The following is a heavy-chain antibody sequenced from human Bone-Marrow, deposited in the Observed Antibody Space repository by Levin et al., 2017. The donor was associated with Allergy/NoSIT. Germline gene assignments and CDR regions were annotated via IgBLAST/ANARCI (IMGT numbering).Heavy chain of an antibody. V-gene: IGHV4-59*08. J-gene: IGHJ4*02. D-gene: IGHD3-10*01. CDR2: IYYSGST. CDR3: ARLPIWFGESI. Sequence: SETLSLTCTVSGGSISSYYWSWIRQPPGKGLEWIGYIYYSGSTNYNPSLKSRVTISVDTSKNQFSLKLSSVTAADTAVYYCARLPIWFGESIWGQGTLVTVSS. CDR1: GGSISSYY.